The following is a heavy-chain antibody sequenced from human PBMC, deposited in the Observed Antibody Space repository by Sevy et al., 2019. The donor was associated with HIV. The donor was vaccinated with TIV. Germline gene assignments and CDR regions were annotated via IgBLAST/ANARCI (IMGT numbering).Heavy chain of an antibody. Sequence: GGSLRLSCAVSGFTFSTYAMHWVRQAPGKGLECVAIVSSDGSEINYADSVKGRFTISRDNSRNTLYLQMNSLRTEDTALYCVARDQLGSIDYWGQGTLVTVSS. V-gene: IGHV3-30-3*01. CDR2: VSSDGSEI. J-gene: IGHJ4*02. D-gene: IGHD7-27*01. CDR1: GFTFSTYA. CDR3: ARDQLGSIDY.